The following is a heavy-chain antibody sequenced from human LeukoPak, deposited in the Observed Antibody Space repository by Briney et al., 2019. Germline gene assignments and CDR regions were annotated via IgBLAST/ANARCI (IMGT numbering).Heavy chain of an antibody. V-gene: IGHV1-8*01. CDR3: ARVVVAAVRWFDP. J-gene: IGHJ5*02. D-gene: IGHD2-15*01. CDR1: GYTFTSYD. CDR2: MNPNSGNT. Sequence: EASVKVSCKASGYTFTSYDINWVRQATGQGLEWMGWMNPNSGNTGYAQKFQGRVTMTRNTSISTAYMELSSLRSEDTAVYYCARVVVAAVRWFDPWGQGTLVTVSS.